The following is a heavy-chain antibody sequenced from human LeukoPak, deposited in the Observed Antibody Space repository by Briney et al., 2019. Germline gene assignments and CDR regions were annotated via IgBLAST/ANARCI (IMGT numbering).Heavy chain of an antibody. Sequence: GGSLRLSCAASGFTFSSYWMSWVRQAPGKGLEWVANIKQDGSEKYYVGSVKGRFTISRDNAKNSLYLQMNSLRAEDTAVYYCARIYSAYDPFFDYWGQGTLVTVSS. CDR2: IKQDGSEK. D-gene: IGHD5-12*01. V-gene: IGHV3-7*01. CDR3: ARIYSAYDPFFDY. J-gene: IGHJ4*02. CDR1: GFTFSSYW.